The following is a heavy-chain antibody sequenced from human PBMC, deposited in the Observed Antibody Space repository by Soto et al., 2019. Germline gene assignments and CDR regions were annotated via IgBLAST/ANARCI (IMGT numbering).Heavy chain of an antibody. J-gene: IGHJ4*02. CDR3: ARDGYYDFWSGYYNYFDY. D-gene: IGHD3-3*01. CDR2: IKQDGSEK. CDR1: GFTFSTYW. V-gene: IGHV3-7*01. Sequence: GGSLRLSCVASGFTFSTYWMSWVRLAPGTGLEWVANIKQDGSEKYYVDSVKGRFTISRDNAKNSLYLQMNSLRAEDTAVYYCARDGYYDFWSGYYNYFDYWGQGTLVTVSS.